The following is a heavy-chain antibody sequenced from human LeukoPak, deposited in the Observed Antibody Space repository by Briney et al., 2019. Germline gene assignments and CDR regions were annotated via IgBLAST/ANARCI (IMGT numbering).Heavy chain of an antibody. Sequence: KPGGSLRLSCAASGFTFSSYSMNWVRQAPGKGLEWVSSISSSSSYIYYADSVKGRFTISRDNAKNSLYLQMNSLRAEDTAVYYCAREYYDFWSGYPMNYWGQGTLVIVSS. CDR1: GFTFSSYS. CDR2: ISSSSSYI. CDR3: AREYYDFWSGYPMNY. J-gene: IGHJ4*02. D-gene: IGHD3-3*01. V-gene: IGHV3-21*01.